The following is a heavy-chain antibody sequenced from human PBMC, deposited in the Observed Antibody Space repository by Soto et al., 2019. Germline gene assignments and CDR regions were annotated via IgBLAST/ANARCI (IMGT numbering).Heavy chain of an antibody. Sequence: EASVKVSCKAPGDTFTNYYLNWVRQAPGQGLEWMGVINPHGGSTKYAQKFQGRVTMTRDTSRSTVYMELRSPRPDDTAIYYCARSSGGNSGSLIEGCNWFDPWGQGTLVTVSS. D-gene: IGHD1-1*01. CDR3: ARSSGGNSGSLIEGCNWFDP. J-gene: IGHJ5*02. CDR2: INPHGGST. V-gene: IGHV1-46*01. CDR1: GDTFTNYY.